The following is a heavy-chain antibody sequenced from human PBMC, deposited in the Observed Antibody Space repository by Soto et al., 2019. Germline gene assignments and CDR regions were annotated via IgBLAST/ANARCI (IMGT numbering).Heavy chain of an antibody. CDR1: GFTFSSHW. Sequence: EVHLVESGGGLVQPGGSLRLSCAASGFTFSSHWMSWVRQAPGKGLEWVANINGDGSEKYYVDSVKGRFTISRGNAKNSLDLQMNSLRVDDTAVYYCARGQNWGQGTLVSVSS. CDR2: INGDGSEK. V-gene: IGHV3-7*01. CDR3: ARGQN. J-gene: IGHJ4*02.